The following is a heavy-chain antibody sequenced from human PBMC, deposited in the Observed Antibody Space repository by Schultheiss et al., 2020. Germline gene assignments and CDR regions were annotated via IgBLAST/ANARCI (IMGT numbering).Heavy chain of an antibody. CDR1: GFTFSSYS. CDR3: ARGRHEDIVVVPAAMVDYYYGMDV. D-gene: IGHD2-2*01. V-gene: IGHV3-21*01. CDR2: ISSSSSYI. Sequence: GESLKISCAASGFTFSSYSMNWVRQAPGKGLEWVSSISSSSSYIYYADSVKGRFTISRDNAKNSLYLQMNSLRAEDTAVYYCARGRHEDIVVVPAAMVDYYYGMDVWGPGTTVTVSS. J-gene: IGHJ6*02.